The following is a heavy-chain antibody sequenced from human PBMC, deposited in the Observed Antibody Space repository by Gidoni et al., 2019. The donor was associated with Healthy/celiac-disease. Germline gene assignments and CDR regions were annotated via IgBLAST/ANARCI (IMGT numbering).Heavy chain of an antibody. J-gene: IGHJ4*02. Sequence: EVQLLESGGGLVQPGGSLRLSCAASAFTFSSYAMSWVRQAPGKGLEWVSAISGSGGSTYYADSVKGRFTISRDNSKNTLYLQMNSLRAEDTAVYYCAKSPLMYSSGWLSYWGQGTLVTVSS. CDR2: ISGSGGST. V-gene: IGHV3-23*01. CDR1: AFTFSSYA. CDR3: AKSPLMYSSGWLSY. D-gene: IGHD6-19*01.